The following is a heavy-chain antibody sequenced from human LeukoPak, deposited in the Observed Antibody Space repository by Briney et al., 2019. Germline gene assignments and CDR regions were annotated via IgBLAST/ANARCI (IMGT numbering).Heavy chain of an antibody. CDR1: GFTFSNPW. CDR2: IKSKSDGGTT. J-gene: IGHJ4*02. Sequence: GGSLRLSCAASGFTFSNPWMNWVRQAPGKGPEWVGRIKSKSDGGTTDYAAPVKGRFTMSRDDSRNTLYLQMNSLKTEDTAVYYCTTIAAAGQTDYWGQGTLVTVSS. D-gene: IGHD6-13*01. V-gene: IGHV3-15*01. CDR3: TTIAAAGQTDY.